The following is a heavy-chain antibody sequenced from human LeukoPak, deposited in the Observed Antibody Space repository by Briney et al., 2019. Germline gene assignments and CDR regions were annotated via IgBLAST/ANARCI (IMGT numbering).Heavy chain of an antibody. J-gene: IGHJ3*02. V-gene: IGHV3-7*01. CDR3: ARVRGDDFWSGYPTSDAFDI. D-gene: IGHD3-3*01. CDR2: IKPDGSEK. CDR1: GFTFSSYW. Sequence: GGSLRLSCAASGFTFSSYWMSWVRQAPGKGLERVADIKPDGSEKYYVDSVKGRFTISRDNAKNSLYLQMNSLRAEDTAVYYCARVRGDDFWSGYPTSDAFDIWGQGTMVTVSS.